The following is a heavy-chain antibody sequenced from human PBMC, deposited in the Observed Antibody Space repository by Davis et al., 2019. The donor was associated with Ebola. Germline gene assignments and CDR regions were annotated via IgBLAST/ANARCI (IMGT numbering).Heavy chain of an antibody. V-gene: IGHV4-59*12. CDR1: GGSISSYY. J-gene: IGHJ6*02. Sequence: SETLSLTCTVSGGSISSYYWSWIRQPPGKGLEWIGYIYYSGSTYYNPSLKSRVTISVDTSKNQFSLKLSSVTAADTAVYYCARDHTHGMDVWGQGTTVTVSS. CDR3: ARDHTHGMDV. CDR2: IYYSGST. D-gene: IGHD5-18*01.